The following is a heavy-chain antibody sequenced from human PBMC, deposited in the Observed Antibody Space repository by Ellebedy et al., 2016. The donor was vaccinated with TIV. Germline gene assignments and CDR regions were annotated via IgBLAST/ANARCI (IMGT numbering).Heavy chain of an antibody. CDR1: GYTFTSYY. CDR3: ARYSLLEWLPNNWFDP. J-gene: IGHJ5*02. CDR2: INPSGGST. Sequence: AASVKVSCKASGYTFTSYYMHWVRQAPGQGLEWMGIINPSGGSTSYAQKFQGRVTMTRDTSTSTVYMELSSLRSEDTAVYYCARYSLLEWLPNNWFDPWGQGTLVTVSS. D-gene: IGHD3-3*01. V-gene: IGHV1-46*01.